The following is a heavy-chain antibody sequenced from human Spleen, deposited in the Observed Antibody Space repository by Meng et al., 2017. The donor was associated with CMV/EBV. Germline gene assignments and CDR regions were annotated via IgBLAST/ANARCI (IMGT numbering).Heavy chain of an antibody. V-gene: IGHV3-48*04. CDR3: ARGGIAVAEYYFDY. J-gene: IGHJ4*02. CDR1: GFIFSSYS. D-gene: IGHD6-19*01. Sequence: GESLKISCAASGFIFSSYSMNWVRQAPGKGLEWVSYISSSSSSIYYADSVKGRFTISRDNTKNSQYLQMNSLRAEDTAIYYCARGGIAVAEYYFDYWGQGTLVTVSS. CDR2: ISSSSSSI.